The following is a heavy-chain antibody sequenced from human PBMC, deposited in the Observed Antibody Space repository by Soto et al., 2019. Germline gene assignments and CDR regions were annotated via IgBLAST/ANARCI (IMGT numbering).Heavy chain of an antibody. CDR1: GGTFSSYA. D-gene: IGHD3-22*01. Sequence: SVKVSCKASGGTFSSYAISWVRQAPGQGLEWMGGIIPIFGTANYAQKFQGRVTITADESTSTAYMELSSLRSEDTAVYHCASGPDSSGYYDYWGQGTLVTVSS. V-gene: IGHV1-69*13. CDR3: ASGPDSSGYYDY. J-gene: IGHJ4*02. CDR2: IIPIFGTA.